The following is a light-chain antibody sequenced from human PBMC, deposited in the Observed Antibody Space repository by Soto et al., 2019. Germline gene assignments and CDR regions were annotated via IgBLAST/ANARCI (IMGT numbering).Light chain of an antibody. V-gene: IGLV2-8*01. J-gene: IGLJ2*01. CDR1: SSDVGGYNY. Sequence: QSALTQPPSASGSPGQSVTMSCTGTSSDVGGYNYVSWYQQHPGKAPKLMIYEVSKRPSGVPDRFSGSKSGNTASLTVSGLQAEDEADYYCSSYAGSNNPPFGGGTQLTVL. CDR2: EVS. CDR3: SSYAGSNNPP.